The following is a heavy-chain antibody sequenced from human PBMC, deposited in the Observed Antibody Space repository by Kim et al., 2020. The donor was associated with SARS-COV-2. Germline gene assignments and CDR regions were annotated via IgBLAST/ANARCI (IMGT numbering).Heavy chain of an antibody. Sequence: GGSLRLSCAASGFTFSSYAMHWVRQAPGKGLEWVAVISYDGSNKYYADSVKGRFTISRDNSKNTLYLQMNSLRAEDTAVYYCARVWTTHSYFDYWGQGTLVTVSS. V-gene: IGHV3-30*04. CDR3: ARVWTTHSYFDY. CDR2: ISYDGSNK. J-gene: IGHJ4*02. CDR1: GFTFSSYA. D-gene: IGHD4-17*01.